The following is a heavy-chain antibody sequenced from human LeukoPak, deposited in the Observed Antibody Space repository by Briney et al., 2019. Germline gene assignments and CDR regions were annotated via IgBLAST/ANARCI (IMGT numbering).Heavy chain of an antibody. V-gene: IGHV1-18*01. CDR1: GYTFTSYG. J-gene: IGHJ5*02. CDR3: ARVNTIFGVVMNNWFDP. Sequence: ASVKVSCKASGYTFTSYGISWVRQAPGQGLEWMGWISAYNGNTNYAQKLQGRVTMTTDTSTSTAYMELRSLRSDDTAVYYCARVNTIFGVVMNNWFDPWGQGTLVTVSS. CDR2: ISAYNGNT. D-gene: IGHD3-3*01.